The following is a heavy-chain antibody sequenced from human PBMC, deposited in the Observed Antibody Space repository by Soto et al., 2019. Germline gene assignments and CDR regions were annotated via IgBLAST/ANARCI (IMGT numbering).Heavy chain of an antibody. CDR1: GFTFSDYY. D-gene: IGHD3-3*01. J-gene: IGHJ6*02. Sequence: GGSLRLSCAASGFTFSDYYISWIRQAPGKGLEWVSYISSSSSYTNYADSVKGRFTISRDNAKNSLYLQMNSLRAEDTAVYYCARDNGKYYDFWSGYFHYGMDVWGQGTTVTVSS. CDR2: ISSSSSYT. CDR3: ARDNGKYYDFWSGYFHYGMDV. V-gene: IGHV3-11*06.